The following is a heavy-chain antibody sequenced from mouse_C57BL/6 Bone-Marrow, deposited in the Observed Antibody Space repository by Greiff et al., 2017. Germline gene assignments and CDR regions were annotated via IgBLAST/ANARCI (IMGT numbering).Heavy chain of an antibody. J-gene: IGHJ4*01. V-gene: IGHV1-81*01. CDR2: IYPRSGNT. CDR3: GRWAVFITLDY. Sequence: VQLQQSGAELARPGASVKLSCKASGYTFTSYGIRWVKQRTGQGLEWIGEIYPRSGNTYYNQKFKGKATLTADKSSSTADMELRSLTSEDSAVDYCGRWAVFITLDYWGQGTSVTVAS. CDR1: GYTFTSYG. D-gene: IGHD1-1*01.